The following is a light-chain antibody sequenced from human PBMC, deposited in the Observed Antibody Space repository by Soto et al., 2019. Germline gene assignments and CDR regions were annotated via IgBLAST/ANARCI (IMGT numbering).Light chain of an antibody. J-gene: IGKJ4*01. Sequence: DIQMTQSPSTLSASVGDRVTITCRASQSISSWLAWYQQKPGKAPKLLIYKASSLESGVPSRFSGSGSVTEFTLTISSLQTDDSVTYYCQHYNTYPLTFGGGTKVEIK. V-gene: IGKV1-5*03. CDR1: QSISSW. CDR2: KAS. CDR3: QHYNTYPLT.